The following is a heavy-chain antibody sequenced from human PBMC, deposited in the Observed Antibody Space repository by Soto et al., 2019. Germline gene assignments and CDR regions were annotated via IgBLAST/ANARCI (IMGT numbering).Heavy chain of an antibody. J-gene: IGHJ5*02. V-gene: IGHV4-31*03. Sequence: SETLSLTCTVSGGSLSGGGYSWSWIRQHPGKGLEWIGYFYHSGTTDYNPSLRSRATISVDTSKSQFSLRLRSVTDADTAVYYCAREGTGTTPGWLDPWGQGMLVTVSS. D-gene: IGHD1-1*01. CDR1: GGSLSGGGYS. CDR3: AREGTGTTPGWLDP. CDR2: FYHSGTT.